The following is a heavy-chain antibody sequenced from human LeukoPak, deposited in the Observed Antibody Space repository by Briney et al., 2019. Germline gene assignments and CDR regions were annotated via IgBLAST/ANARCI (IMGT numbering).Heavy chain of an antibody. D-gene: IGHD2-2*01. J-gene: IGHJ6*04. Sequence: PGGSLRLSCAASGFTLSNYNMNWVRQAPGKGLEWVSYISYSSSIIYYADSVKGRFTISRDNAKNSLYLQMNSLRAEDTAVYYCAGRGVEYCSSTSCQDVWSDGTTVTVSS. CDR1: GFTLSNYN. V-gene: IGHV3-48*01. CDR2: ISYSSSII. CDR3: AGRGVEYCSSTSCQDV.